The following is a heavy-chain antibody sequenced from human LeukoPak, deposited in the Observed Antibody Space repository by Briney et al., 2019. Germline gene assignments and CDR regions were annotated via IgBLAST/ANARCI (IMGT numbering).Heavy chain of an antibody. D-gene: IGHD6-6*01. CDR3: AGYSSSSRAVDY. CDR2: IYTSGST. CDR1: GGSISRYY. V-gene: IGHV4-4*07. Sequence: PSETLSLTCTVSGGSISRYYWSWIRQPAGKGLEWIGRIYTSGSTHYNPSLKSRVTMSLDTSKNQFSLKLSSVTAADTAVYSCAGYSSSSRAVDYWGQGTLVTVSS. J-gene: IGHJ4*02.